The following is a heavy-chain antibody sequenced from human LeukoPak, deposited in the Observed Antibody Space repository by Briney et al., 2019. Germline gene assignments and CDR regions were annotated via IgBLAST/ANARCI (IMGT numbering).Heavy chain of an antibody. V-gene: IGHV3-7*01. CDR1: GFTFSSYS. CDR2: INEDGSEK. CDR3: ARDRSRWFY. D-gene: IGHD3-10*01. J-gene: IGHJ4*02. Sequence: GGSLRLSCAASGFTFSSYSMSWVRQAPGKGLEWVAYINEDGSEKYYADSVKGRFTISRDNAKNSVFLQMNSLRAEDTAVYYCARDRSRWFYWGQGTLVTVSS.